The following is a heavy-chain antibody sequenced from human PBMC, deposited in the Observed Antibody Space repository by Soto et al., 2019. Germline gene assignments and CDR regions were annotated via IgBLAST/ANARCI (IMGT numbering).Heavy chain of an antibody. D-gene: IGHD4-17*01. J-gene: IGHJ3*02. CDR1: GYTFTSYG. CDR3: ARERSNDYGDYRDAFDI. CDR2: ISAYNGNT. V-gene: IGHV1-18*01. Sequence: ASVKVSCKASGYTFTSYGISWVRQAPGQGLEWMGWISAYNGNTNYAQKLQGRVTMTTDTSTSTVYMELSSLRSEDTAVYYCARERSNDYGDYRDAFDIWGQGTMVPVSS.